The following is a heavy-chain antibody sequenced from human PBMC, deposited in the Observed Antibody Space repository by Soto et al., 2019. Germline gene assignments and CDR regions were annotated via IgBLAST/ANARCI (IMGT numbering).Heavy chain of an antibody. V-gene: IGHV4-59*01. CDR1: GGSFSGYY. D-gene: IGHD4-17*01. CDR3: SRDVDFGEEAV. Sequence: PSETLSLTCAVYGGSFSGYYWNWIRQPPGKGLEWIGYIYFSGRTNYNPSLKRRVTLSINTSKNQFSLKLTSATAADTAVYYCSRDVDFGEEAVWGQGTTVTVSS. CDR2: IYFSGRT. J-gene: IGHJ6*02.